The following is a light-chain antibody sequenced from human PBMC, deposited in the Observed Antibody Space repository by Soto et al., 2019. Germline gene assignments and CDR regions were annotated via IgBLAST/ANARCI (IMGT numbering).Light chain of an antibody. V-gene: IGKV1-5*03. Sequence: DIQMTQSPSTLSGSVGDRVTITCRASQSINTWLAWYQQKPGKAPKLLIYKASSLESGVPSRFSGSGSGTEFTLTISSLQPEDSATYYCQQRNSYPRTFGQGTKV. J-gene: IGKJ2*01. CDR1: QSINTW. CDR2: KAS. CDR3: QQRNSYPRT.